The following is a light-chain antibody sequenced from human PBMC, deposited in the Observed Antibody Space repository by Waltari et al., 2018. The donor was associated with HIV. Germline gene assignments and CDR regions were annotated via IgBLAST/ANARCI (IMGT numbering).Light chain of an antibody. CDR1: SYNLGTNG. CDR2: DRN. Sequence: SVLTQPPSASAAPGQRVTISCPGTSYNLGTNGDAWHQQVPGTAPKLLIYDRNNRFPGIGDRFSGSQSGTSATLGISGLHAGDEADYYCGTWDDKRSAGVFGGGTKLTVL. J-gene: IGLJ2*01. CDR3: GTWDDKRSAGV. V-gene: IGLV1-51*01.